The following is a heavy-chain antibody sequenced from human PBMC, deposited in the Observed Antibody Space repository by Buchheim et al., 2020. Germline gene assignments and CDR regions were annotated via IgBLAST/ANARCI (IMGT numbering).Heavy chain of an antibody. J-gene: IGHJ5*02. CDR3: ARGGRNNWFDP. CDR2: MSYSGST. CDR1: GGSISSGGYH. V-gene: IGHV4-31*03. Sequence: QVQLRESGPGLVKPSQTLSLTCTVSGGSISSGGYHWSWIRQHPGKGLEWLGYMSYSGSTYYNPSLKCRLNISVDTSKNQFSLKLTSVTAADTAVYYCARGGRNNWFDPWGQGTL.